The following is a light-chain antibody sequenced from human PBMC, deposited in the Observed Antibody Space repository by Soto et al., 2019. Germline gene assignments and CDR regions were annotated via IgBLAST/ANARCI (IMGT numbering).Light chain of an antibody. Sequence: HLTQSPSSLSASVGDRVTITCRASQAISTYFAWNQQQPGKAPKLLIYAASTLQTGVPSRFSGSGSGTDFTLTISSLQPEDFATYYCQQLGGYPITFGQGTRLEIK. J-gene: IGKJ5*01. CDR2: AAS. V-gene: IGKV1-9*01. CDR3: QQLGGYPIT. CDR1: QAISTY.